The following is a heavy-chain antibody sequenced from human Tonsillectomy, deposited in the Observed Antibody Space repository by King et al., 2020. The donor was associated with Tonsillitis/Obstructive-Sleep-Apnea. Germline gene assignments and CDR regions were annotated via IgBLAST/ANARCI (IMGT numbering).Heavy chain of an antibody. CDR3: ARDGSRGVTPVDY. D-gene: IGHD4-23*01. Sequence: VQLVESGGGLVQPGGSLRLSCAASGFTFNNYWMNWVRPAPGKGLEWVANIKQDGSEKYYLDSVKGRFTISRDNAKNSLYLQMNSLRAEDTAVYYCARDGSRGVTPVDYWDQGTLVTVSS. J-gene: IGHJ4*02. CDR1: GFTFNNYW. CDR2: IKQDGSEK. V-gene: IGHV3-7*04.